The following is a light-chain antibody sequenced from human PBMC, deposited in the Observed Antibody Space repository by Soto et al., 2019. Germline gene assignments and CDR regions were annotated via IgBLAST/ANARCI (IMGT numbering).Light chain of an antibody. Sequence: ALTQPASVSGSPGQSITISCTGTSSDVGGYNYVSWYQHHPGKALKLMIYDVTSRPSGVSNRFSGSKSGNTASLTISGLQAEDEADYFCSSYTSSSTLMVFGGRTKLTVL. CDR3: SSYTSSSTLMV. J-gene: IGLJ3*02. CDR2: DVT. V-gene: IGLV2-14*01. CDR1: SSDVGGYNY.